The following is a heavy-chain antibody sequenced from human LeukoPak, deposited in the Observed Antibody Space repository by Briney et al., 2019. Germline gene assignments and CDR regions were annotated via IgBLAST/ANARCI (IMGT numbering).Heavy chain of an antibody. CDR1: GGSISSYY. CDR2: IYYSGST. Sequence: SETLSLTCTVSGGSISSYYWSWTRQHPGKGLEWIGYIYYSGSTYYNPSLKSRVTISVDTSKNQFSLKLSSVTAADTAVYYCARDAPQVSGMDVWGQGTTVTVSS. D-gene: IGHD5-24*01. V-gene: IGHV4-59*06. J-gene: IGHJ6*02. CDR3: ARDAPQVSGMDV.